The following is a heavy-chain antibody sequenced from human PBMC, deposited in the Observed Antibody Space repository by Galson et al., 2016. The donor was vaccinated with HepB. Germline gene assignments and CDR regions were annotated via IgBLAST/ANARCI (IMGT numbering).Heavy chain of an antibody. Sequence: SLRLSCAASGFTFSSYAMSWVRQAPGKGLEWVSAISGGGGSTFYADSVKGRFTISRDNSKNTVYLQMNSLRAEDTAGYYCARGMYYYDSSGYPGPFDYWGQGTLVTVSS. J-gene: IGHJ4*02. D-gene: IGHD3-22*01. CDR2: ISGGGGST. CDR1: GFTFSSYA. V-gene: IGHV3-23*01. CDR3: ARGMYYYDSSGYPGPFDY.